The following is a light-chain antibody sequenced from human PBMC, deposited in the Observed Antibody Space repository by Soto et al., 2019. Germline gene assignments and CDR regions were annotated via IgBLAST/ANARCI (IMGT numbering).Light chain of an antibody. V-gene: IGKV3-11*01. CDR1: QSVSSY. CDR2: DAS. J-gene: IGKJ4*01. Sequence: EIVLTQSPATRSLSPGERATLSCRASQSVSSYLVWYQQKPGQAPRLLIYDASNRATGVPARFSGTGSGTDFTLTISSLEPEVFAGYYCQQRRNWLTFGGGTRVEIK. CDR3: QQRRNWLT.